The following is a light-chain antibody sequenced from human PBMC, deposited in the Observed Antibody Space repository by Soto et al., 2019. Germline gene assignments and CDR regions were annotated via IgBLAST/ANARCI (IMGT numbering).Light chain of an antibody. CDR2: EGS. Sequence: EVVLTQSPGTLSLSPGERATLSCRASQSVGSDYVAWYQHKPGQAPRLLIFEGSRRTTGVPDRFSGGGSGTDFTLTINRLEPEDSAVYYCQQYGSSPPYTFGQGTKVDIK. V-gene: IGKV3-20*01. CDR1: QSVGSDY. CDR3: QQYGSSPPYT. J-gene: IGKJ2*01.